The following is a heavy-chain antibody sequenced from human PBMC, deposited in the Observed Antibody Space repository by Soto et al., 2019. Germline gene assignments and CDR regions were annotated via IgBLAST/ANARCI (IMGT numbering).Heavy chain of an antibody. D-gene: IGHD5-18*01. CDR2: ISSSSSYI. J-gene: IGHJ4*02. V-gene: IGHV3-21*01. Sequence: GGSLRLSCAASGFTFSSYSMNWVRQAPGKGLEWVSSISSSSSYIYYADSVKGRFTISRDNAKNSLYLQMNSLRAEDTAVYYCASSSRGYSYGTKNDDYWGQGTLVTVSS. CDR3: ASSSRGYSYGTKNDDY. CDR1: GFTFSSYS.